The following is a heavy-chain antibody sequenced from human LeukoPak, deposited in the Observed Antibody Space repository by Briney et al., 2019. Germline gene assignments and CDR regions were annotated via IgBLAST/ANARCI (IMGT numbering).Heavy chain of an antibody. V-gene: IGHV1-18*01. CDR2: IKIGEGKT. CDR1: GYTFSSFG. Sequence: ASVKVSCKTSGYTFSSFGITWVRQVPGQGPEWMGWIKIGEGKTHYAQKFQDRVSMTRDISSNTAFLEVRNLRSDDTAVYFCSRSYYSSSWYYFDHWGQGTRVTVSS. D-gene: IGHD6-13*01. CDR3: SRSYYSSSWYYFDH. J-gene: IGHJ4*02.